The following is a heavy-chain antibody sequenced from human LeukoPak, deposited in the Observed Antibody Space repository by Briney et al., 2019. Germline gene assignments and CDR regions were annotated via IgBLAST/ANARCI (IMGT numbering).Heavy chain of an antibody. J-gene: IGHJ4*02. CDR2: IKQDGSEK. CDR1: AFTFSSFW. V-gene: IGHV3-7*01. CDR3: ARSQVWFGESEGYFDY. D-gene: IGHD3-10*01. Sequence: PGGSLRLSCAASAFTFSSFWMGWVPPGPGKGREWVANIKQDGSEKYYVDPVKGRFTISRDNARNSLYLQMNSLRAEDTAVYYCARSQVWFGESEGYFDYWGQGTLVTVSS.